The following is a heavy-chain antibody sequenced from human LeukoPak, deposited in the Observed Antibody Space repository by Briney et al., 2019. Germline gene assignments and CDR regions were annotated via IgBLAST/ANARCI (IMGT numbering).Heavy chain of an antibody. D-gene: IGHD3-16*01. J-gene: IGHJ4*02. CDR2: ISANNGNT. Sequence: ASVKVSCKTSGYTFSSHGISWVRQAPGQGLEWMGWISANNGNTNYAQRFQGRVTMTTDTSTSTAYMELRSLRSDDTAVYYCAIDGGPYPDYWGQGTLVTVSS. CDR1: GYTFSSHG. V-gene: IGHV1-18*01. CDR3: AIDGGPYPDY.